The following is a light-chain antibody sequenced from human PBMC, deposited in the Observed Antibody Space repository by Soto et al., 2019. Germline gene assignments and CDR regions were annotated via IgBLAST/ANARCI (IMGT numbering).Light chain of an antibody. CDR2: DAS. J-gene: IGKJ1*01. V-gene: IGKV3-11*01. Sequence: EIVLTQSPATLSLSPGERATLSCRASQSVSSYLAWYQQKPGQAPRLLIYDASNRATGIPARFSGSGSGTDFTLTISRLEPEDSAVYFCQQYGTSPTFGQGTKVDIK. CDR1: QSVSSY. CDR3: QQYGTSPT.